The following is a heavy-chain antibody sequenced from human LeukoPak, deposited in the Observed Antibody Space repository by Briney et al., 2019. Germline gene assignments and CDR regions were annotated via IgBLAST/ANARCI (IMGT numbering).Heavy chain of an antibody. CDR1: GFTFSSYS. D-gene: IGHD3-16*02. CDR2: ISSSSSYI. J-gene: IGHJ4*02. CDR3: AKDSDDYVWGSYRVPGY. V-gene: IGHV3-21*01. Sequence: PGGSLRLSCAASGFTFSSYSMNWVRQAPGKGLEWVSSISSSSSYIYYADSVKGRFTISRDNAKNSLYLQMNNLRAEDTAVYYCAKDSDDYVWGSYRVPGYWGQGTLVTVSS.